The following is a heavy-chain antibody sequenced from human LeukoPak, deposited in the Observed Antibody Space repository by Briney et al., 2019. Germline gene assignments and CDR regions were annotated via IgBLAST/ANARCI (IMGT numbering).Heavy chain of an antibody. V-gene: IGHV3-48*03. CDR3: ARDESWSNYYNFMDV. CDR2: ITSSGNTI. CDR1: GFTFSNYA. Sequence: PGGSLRLSCAASGFTFSNYAMSWVRQAPGKGLEWVSYITSSGNTIYYADSVKGRFTISRDNAKNSLHLQMNNLRAEDTAVYYCARDESWSNYYNFMDVWGKGTTVTVSS. D-gene: IGHD6-13*01. J-gene: IGHJ6*03.